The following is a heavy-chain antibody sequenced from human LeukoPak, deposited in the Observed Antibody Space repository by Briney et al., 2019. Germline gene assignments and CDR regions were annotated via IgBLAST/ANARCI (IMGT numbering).Heavy chain of an antibody. D-gene: IGHD3-10*01. J-gene: IGHJ4*02. CDR2: INPNSGNT. Sequence: ASVKVSCKASGYTFTSYDINWVRQATGQGLEWMGWINPNSGNTGYAQKFQGRVTMTTDTSTSTAYMELRSLRSDDTAVYYCARSASERFGELDYWGQGTLVTVSS. CDR1: GYTFTSYD. CDR3: ARSASERFGELDY. V-gene: IGHV1-8*01.